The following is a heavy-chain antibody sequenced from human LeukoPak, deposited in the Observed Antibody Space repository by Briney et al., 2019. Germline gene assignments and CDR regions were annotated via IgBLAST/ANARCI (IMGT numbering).Heavy chain of an antibody. V-gene: IGHV1-46*01. CDR2: INPSGGST. Sequence: ASVTVSCTASGYTFTSYYMHWVRQAPGQGLEWMGIINPSGGSTSYAQKFQGRVTMTRDTSTSTVYMELSSLRSEDTAVYYCARAYQPHSSGYPGVDYWGQGTLVTVSS. J-gene: IGHJ4*02. CDR3: ARAYQPHSSGYPGVDY. CDR1: GYTFTSYY. D-gene: IGHD3-22*01.